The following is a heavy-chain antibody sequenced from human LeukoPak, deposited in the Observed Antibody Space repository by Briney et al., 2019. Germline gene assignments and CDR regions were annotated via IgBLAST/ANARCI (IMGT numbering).Heavy chain of an antibody. CDR2: IGGSGGGT. Sequence: GGSLRLSCAASGFTFSSFAMTWARRPPGKGLEWVSAIGGSGGGTYYADSVKGRFTISRDNSKNTLYLQMNSLRADDTAVYYCAKNGGDSYGTGHFDYWGQGTLVTVSS. CDR3: AKNGGDSYGTGHFDY. J-gene: IGHJ4*02. V-gene: IGHV3-23*01. D-gene: IGHD2-21*02. CDR1: GFTFSSFA.